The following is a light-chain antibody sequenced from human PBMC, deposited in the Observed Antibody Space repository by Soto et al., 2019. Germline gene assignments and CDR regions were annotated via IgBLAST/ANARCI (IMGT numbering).Light chain of an antibody. Sequence: QSVLTQPASVSGSPGQSLTISCTGTSRDIGFYDYVSWYRQYPGNAPKLIIFDVSNRPSGVSDRFSGSKSGNTASLTISGLLPEDGADYFCSSYTTRSTYVFGSGTKVTVL. CDR2: DVS. CDR3: SSYTTRSTYV. V-gene: IGLV2-14*03. CDR1: SRDIGFYDY. J-gene: IGLJ1*01.